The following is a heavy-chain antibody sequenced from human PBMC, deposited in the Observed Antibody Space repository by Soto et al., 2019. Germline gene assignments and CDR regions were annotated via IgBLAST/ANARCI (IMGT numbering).Heavy chain of an antibody. CDR1: GGTFSTYT. J-gene: IGHJ5*02. D-gene: IGHD4-4*01. CDR3: AGDPDSHYIDSHASSYP. Sequence: ASVKVSCKASGGTFSTYTITWVRQAPGQGLEWMGRIIPIIGIINYAQKFQGRVTISADKFTGTAYMELTGLRSDDTAVYYCAGDPDSHYIDSHASSYPWGQGTLVTVSS. V-gene: IGHV1-69*04. CDR2: IIPIIGII.